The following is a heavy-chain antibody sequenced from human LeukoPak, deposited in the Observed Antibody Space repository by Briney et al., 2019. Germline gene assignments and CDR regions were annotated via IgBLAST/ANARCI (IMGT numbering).Heavy chain of an antibody. CDR1: GGSISSGSYY. CDR3: ARDAGILTGYYAFDI. J-gene: IGHJ3*02. Sequence: SETLSLTCTVSGGSISSGSYYWSWIRQPAGKGLEWIGRIYTSGSTNYNPSLKSRVTISVDTSKNQFSLKLSSVTAADTAVYYCARDAGILTGYYAFDIWGQGTMVTVSS. V-gene: IGHV4-61*02. D-gene: IGHD3-9*01. CDR2: IYTSGST.